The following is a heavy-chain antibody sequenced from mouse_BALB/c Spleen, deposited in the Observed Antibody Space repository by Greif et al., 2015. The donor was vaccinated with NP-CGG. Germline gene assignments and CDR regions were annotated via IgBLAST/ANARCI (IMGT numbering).Heavy chain of an antibody. V-gene: IGHV7-3*02. D-gene: IGHD2-2*01. Sequence: EVKLMESGGGLVQPGGSLRLSCATSGFTFTDYYMSWVRQPPGKALEWLGFIRNKANGYTTEYSASVKGRFTISRDNSQSIHYLQVNTLRAEDSATYYSARAVYGYGYAMDYWGQGTSVTVSS. J-gene: IGHJ4*01. CDR3: ARAVYGYGYAMDY. CDR2: IRNKANGYTT. CDR1: GFTFTDYY.